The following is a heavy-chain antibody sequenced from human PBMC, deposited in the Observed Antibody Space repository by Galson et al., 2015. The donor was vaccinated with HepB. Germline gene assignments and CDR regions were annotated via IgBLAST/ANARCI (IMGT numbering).Heavy chain of an antibody. V-gene: IGHV3-64*01. Sequence: SLRLSCAASGFTFSSYAMHWVRQAPGKGLEYVSAISSNGGSTYYANSVKGRFTISRDNSKNTLYLQMGSLRAEDMAVYYCARAGFGGYCSSTSCYAVAFDTGAQGTMVPASS. CDR2: ISSNGGST. J-gene: IGHJ3*02. D-gene: IGHD2-2*03. CDR3: ARAGFGGYCSSTSCYAVAFDT. CDR1: GFTFSSYA.